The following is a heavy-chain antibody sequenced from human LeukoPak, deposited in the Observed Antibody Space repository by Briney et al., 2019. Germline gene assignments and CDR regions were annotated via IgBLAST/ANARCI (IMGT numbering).Heavy chain of an antibody. J-gene: IGHJ3*02. V-gene: IGHV1-46*01. CDR3: ARDNAPPELRYFDWSPDVDAFDI. Sequence: VASVTVSCRASGYTFTSYYMHWVRQAPGQGLEWMGIINPSGGSTSYAQKFQGRVTMTRDTSTSTVYMELSSLRSEDTAVYYCARDNAPPELRYFDWSPDVDAFDIWGQGTMVTVSS. D-gene: IGHD3-9*01. CDR1: GYTFTSYY. CDR2: INPSGGST.